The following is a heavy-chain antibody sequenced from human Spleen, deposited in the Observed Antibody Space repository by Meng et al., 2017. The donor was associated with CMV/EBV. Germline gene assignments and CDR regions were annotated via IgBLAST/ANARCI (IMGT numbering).Heavy chain of an antibody. V-gene: IGHV4-34*01. Sequence: VSGGSFSPYDWSWIRQSPGKGLEWIGKINHGGSTFYNPSLKSRVTISLDMSKNQFSLGLTSVTAADTAVYYCARDSSGWYDGYFDSWGQGTLVTVSS. J-gene: IGHJ4*02. CDR1: GGSFSPYD. CDR3: ARDSSGWYDGYFDS. D-gene: IGHD6-19*01. CDR2: INHGGST.